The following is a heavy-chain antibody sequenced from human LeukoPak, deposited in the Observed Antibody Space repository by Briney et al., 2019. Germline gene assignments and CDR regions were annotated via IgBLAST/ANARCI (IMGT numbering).Heavy chain of an antibody. D-gene: IGHD3-22*01. CDR3: ARYYYDSSGPGVYYFDY. CDR2: INPNSGDT. J-gene: IGHJ4*02. CDR1: GYTFTGYH. V-gene: IGHV1-2*02. Sequence: ASVKVSCKASGYTFTGYHIHWVRQAPGQGLEWMGWINPNSGDTNYAQKFQGKVTMTRDTSISTAYMELSRLRSDDTAVYYCARYYYDSSGPGVYYFDYWGQGTLVTVSS.